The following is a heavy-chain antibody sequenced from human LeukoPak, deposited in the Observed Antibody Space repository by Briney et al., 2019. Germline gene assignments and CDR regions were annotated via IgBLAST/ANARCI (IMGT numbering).Heavy chain of an antibody. J-gene: IGHJ4*02. Sequence: SETLSLTCTVPGGSISSRSYYWGWIRQPPGKGLEWIGSIYYSGSTYYNPSLKSRVTISVDTSKNQFSLKLSSVTAADTAVYYCARHEYYYGSGSPYYFDYWGQGTLVTVSS. CDR1: GGSISSRSYY. D-gene: IGHD3-10*01. V-gene: IGHV4-39*01. CDR2: IYYSGST. CDR3: ARHEYYYGSGSPYYFDY.